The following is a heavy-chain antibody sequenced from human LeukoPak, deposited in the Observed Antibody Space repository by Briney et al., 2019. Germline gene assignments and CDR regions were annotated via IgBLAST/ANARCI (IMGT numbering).Heavy chain of an antibody. J-gene: IGHJ4*02. D-gene: IGHD2-15*01. V-gene: IGHV3-48*01. CDR3: AREAVVADPPY. CDR1: GFTFSSYS. Sequence: GGSLRLSCAASGFTFSSYSMNWVRQAPGKGLEWVSYISSSSSTIYYADSVKGRFTVSRDNAKNSLYLQMNSLRAEDTAVYYCAREAVVADPPYWGQGTLVTVSS. CDR2: ISSSSSTI.